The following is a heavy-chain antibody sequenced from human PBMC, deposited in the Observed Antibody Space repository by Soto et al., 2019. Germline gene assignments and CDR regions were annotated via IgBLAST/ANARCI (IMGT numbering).Heavy chain of an antibody. CDR2: IYPSVSS. D-gene: IGHD1-1*01. Sequence: PSETLSLTCSVSGFAISRGYYWSWVRQPPGKGLEWIGSIYPSVSSYHNPSLETRVRLSIDTSKNQFTLNLTSVTAADTALYYCARVEVGTTFFDNWGQGIQVTVSS. CDR3: ARVEVGTTFFDN. J-gene: IGHJ4*02. V-gene: IGHV4-38-2*02. CDR1: GFAISRGYY.